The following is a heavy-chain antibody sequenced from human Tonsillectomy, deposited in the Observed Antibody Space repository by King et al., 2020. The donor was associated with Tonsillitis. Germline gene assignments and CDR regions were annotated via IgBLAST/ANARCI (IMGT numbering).Heavy chain of an antibody. D-gene: IGHD1-26*01. CDR3: AKAVRWELLPPSPDAFDI. V-gene: IGHV3-30*18. Sequence: VQLVESGGGGVQPGTSLILSCAASGFTFSSYGIHWVRQAPGKGLEWGAVISYDGSDKYYADPVKGRFTISRDNSKNTVYLQTNSLRAEDTAVYYCAKAVRWELLPPSPDAFDIWGQGTMVTVSS. CDR1: GFTFSSYG. J-gene: IGHJ3*02. CDR2: ISYDGSDK.